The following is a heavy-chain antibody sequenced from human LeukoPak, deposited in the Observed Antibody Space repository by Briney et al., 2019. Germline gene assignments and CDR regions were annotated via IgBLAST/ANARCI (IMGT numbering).Heavy chain of an antibody. CDR1: GFTFTAYS. Sequence: PGGSLRLSCAASGFTFTAYSMNWFRQAPGKGLEWVSAISGGGGTTYYTNSVKGRFTISRDTSKSALYLQMNSLRAEDTAVYYCAKDRETALDTYRAPYGMDVWGQGTTVTVSS. V-gene: IGHV3-23*01. J-gene: IGHJ6*02. CDR3: AKDRETALDTYRAPYGMDV. D-gene: IGHD5-18*01. CDR2: ISGGGGTT.